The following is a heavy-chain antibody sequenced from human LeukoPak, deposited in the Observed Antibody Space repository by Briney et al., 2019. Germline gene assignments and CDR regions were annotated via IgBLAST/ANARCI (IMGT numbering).Heavy chain of an antibody. CDR2: IYYSGTT. V-gene: IGHV4-59*01. D-gene: IGHD2/OR15-2a*01. J-gene: IGHJ4*02. Sequence: PSETLSGTCTVSSGSISSDYWSWIRQPPGKGLEWIGYIYYSGTTNYNPSLKSRVTMSVDTSNKLFSLKLSSVTAADTAVYYCARSKYFFDYWGQGALVTVSS. CDR3: ARSKYFFDY. CDR1: SGSISSDY.